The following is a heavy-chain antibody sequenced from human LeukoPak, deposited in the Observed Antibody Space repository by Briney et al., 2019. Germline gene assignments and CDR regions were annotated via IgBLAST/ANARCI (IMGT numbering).Heavy chain of an antibody. J-gene: IGHJ6*03. D-gene: IGHD3-16*02. CDR3: ARDSMITFGGVIVEYYYYYMDV. CDR2: ISGYNGNT. Sequence: ASVKVSCKASSYSFTRYGISWVRQAPGQGLEWMGWISGYNGNTNYAQKFLGRVSMTADTSTSTAYMELRSLRSDDTAVYYCARDSMITFGGVIVEYYYYYMDVWGKGTTVTISS. CDR1: SYSFTRYG. V-gene: IGHV1-18*01.